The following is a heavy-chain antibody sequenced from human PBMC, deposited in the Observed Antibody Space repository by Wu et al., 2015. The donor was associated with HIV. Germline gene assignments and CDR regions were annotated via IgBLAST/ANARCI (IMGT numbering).Heavy chain of an antibody. J-gene: IGHJ6*02. CDR1: GGTFSSYA. Sequence: LVAAGAEVKKPGSSVKVSCKASGGTFSSYAISWVRQAPGQGLEWMGRIIPIFGTANYAQKFQGRVTITADESTSTAYMELSSLRSEDTAVYYCARGSAGYCSSTSCYDYYGMDVWGQGTTVTVSS. D-gene: IGHD2-2*01. V-gene: IGHV1-69*13. CDR3: ARGSAGYCSSTSCYDYYGMDV. CDR2: IIPIFGTA.